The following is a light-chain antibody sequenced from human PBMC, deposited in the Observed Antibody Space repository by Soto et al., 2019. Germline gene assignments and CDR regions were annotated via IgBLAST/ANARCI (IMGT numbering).Light chain of an antibody. CDR1: QSVSSY. J-gene: IGKJ4*01. CDR2: DAS. Sequence: EIVLTQSPATLSLSPGERATLSCRASQSVSSYLAWYQQKPGQAPRLLIYDASNRATGIPARFSGSGSGTDFILAISSLEPEDFALYYCQHRSDWPLTFGGGTKVEI. CDR3: QHRSDWPLT. V-gene: IGKV3-11*01.